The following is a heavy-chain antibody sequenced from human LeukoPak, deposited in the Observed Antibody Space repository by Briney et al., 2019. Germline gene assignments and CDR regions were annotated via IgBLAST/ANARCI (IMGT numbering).Heavy chain of an antibody. D-gene: IGHD3-22*01. V-gene: IGHV3-30*18. Sequence: GRSLRLSCAASGFTFSSYGMHWVRQAPGKGLEWVAVISYDGSNKYYVDSVKGRFTISRDNSKNTLYLQMNSLRAEDTAVYYCAKEGEGDYDSSGYPYYGMDVWGQGTTVTVSS. CDR1: GFTFSSYG. CDR3: AKEGEGDYDSSGYPYYGMDV. CDR2: ISYDGSNK. J-gene: IGHJ6*02.